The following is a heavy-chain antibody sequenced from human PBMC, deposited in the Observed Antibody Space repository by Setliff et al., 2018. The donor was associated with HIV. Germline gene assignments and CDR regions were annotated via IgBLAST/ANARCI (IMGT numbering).Heavy chain of an antibody. D-gene: IGHD4-17*01. CDR1: GYTFTGYY. CDR3: VRESLTTVSSY. J-gene: IGHJ4*02. Sequence: GASVKVSCKAFGYTFTGYYMHWVRQAPGQGLEWMGWINPKSGATNYTQNFQGRVTMSRDTSISTAYMELSRLKSDDTAVYYCVRESLTTVSSYWGQGTLVTVSS. CDR2: INPKSGAT. V-gene: IGHV1-2*02.